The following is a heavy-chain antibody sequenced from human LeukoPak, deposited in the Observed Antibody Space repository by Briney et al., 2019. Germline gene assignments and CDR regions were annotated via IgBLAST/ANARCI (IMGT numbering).Heavy chain of an antibody. V-gene: IGHV3-23*01. CDR2: ISGSGGRT. J-gene: IGHJ4*02. CDR3: AKDKYNWNYGEFDY. Sequence: PGGSLRLSCAVSGFTFSTYAMAWVRQAPGKGLEWVSGISGSGGRTYYADSVKGRFTISRDNSKNTLYLQMNSLRAEDAAVYYCAKDKYNWNYGEFDYWGQGTLVTVSS. D-gene: IGHD1-7*01. CDR1: GFTFSTYA.